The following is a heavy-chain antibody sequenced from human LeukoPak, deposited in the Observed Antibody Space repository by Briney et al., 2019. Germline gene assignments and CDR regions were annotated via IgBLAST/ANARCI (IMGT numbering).Heavy chain of an antibody. J-gene: IGHJ4*02. CDR3: AKEVTPYPQVITCFDY. Sequence: GGSLRLSCAASGFTFGSHAMTWVRQAPGKGLELVSGIYGDGTNTYYADSVKGRFTVSRDNSKNTLYLQMNSLRANDTAVYFCAKEVTPYPQVITCFDYWGQGSLVTVSS. D-gene: IGHD3-22*01. V-gene: IGHV3-23*01. CDR1: GFTFGSHA. CDR2: IYGDGTNT.